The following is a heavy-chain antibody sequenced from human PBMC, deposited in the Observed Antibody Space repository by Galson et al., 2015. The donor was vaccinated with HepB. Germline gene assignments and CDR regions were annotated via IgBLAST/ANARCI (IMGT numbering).Heavy chain of an antibody. CDR1: GGTFSSYA. J-gene: IGHJ4*02. Sequence: SCKASGGTFSSYAINWVRQAPGQGLEWMGRIIPILGIANYAQKFQGRVTITADKSTSTAYMELSSLRSEDTAVYYCEISPPPSPKYCSSTSCYEGPPPPYYFDYWGQGTLVTVSS. CDR2: IIPILGIA. CDR3: EISPPPSPKYCSSTSCYEGPPPPYYFDY. D-gene: IGHD2-2*01. V-gene: IGHV1-69*04.